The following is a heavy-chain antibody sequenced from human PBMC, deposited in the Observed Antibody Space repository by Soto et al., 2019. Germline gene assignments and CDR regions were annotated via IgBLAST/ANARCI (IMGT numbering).Heavy chain of an antibody. J-gene: IGHJ4*02. CDR1: GFTVSSNY. CDR2: IYSGGST. D-gene: IGHD1-1*01. CDR3: ARANWNHGGYFDY. Sequence: GGSLRLSCAASGFTVSSNYMSWVRQAPGKGLEWVSVIYSGGSTYYADSVKGRFTISRDNSKNTLYLQMNSLRAEDTAVYYCARANWNHGGYFDYWGQGTLVTVSS. V-gene: IGHV3-66*01.